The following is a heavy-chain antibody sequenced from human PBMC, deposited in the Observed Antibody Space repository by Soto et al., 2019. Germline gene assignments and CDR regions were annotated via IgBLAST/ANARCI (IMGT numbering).Heavy chain of an antibody. CDR3: AKGVLPAPQLDP. Sequence: GGSLRLSCKASGFTFSTYSMNWVRQAPGKGLDWVASISGAGGTTYYADSVRGRFTVSRDNSKNTLYLDMHNLSAGDTAVYYCAKGVLPAPQLDPWGQGTLVTVSS. CDR2: ISGAGGTT. V-gene: IGHV3-23*01. CDR1: GFTFSTYS. J-gene: IGHJ5*02. D-gene: IGHD2-2*01.